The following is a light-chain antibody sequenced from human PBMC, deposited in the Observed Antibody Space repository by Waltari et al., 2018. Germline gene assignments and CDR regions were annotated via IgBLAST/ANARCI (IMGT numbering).Light chain of an antibody. V-gene: IGKV3-15*01. Sequence: EIVMTQSPATLSVSPGERATLPCSASQGVSSDLAWYQQKPGQAPRLLIYGASTRATGIPARFSGSGSATEFTLTISSLQSEDFAIYYCQQYNEWPPYTFGQGTKLEIK. CDR2: GAS. J-gene: IGKJ2*01. CDR3: QQYNEWPPYT. CDR1: QGVSSD.